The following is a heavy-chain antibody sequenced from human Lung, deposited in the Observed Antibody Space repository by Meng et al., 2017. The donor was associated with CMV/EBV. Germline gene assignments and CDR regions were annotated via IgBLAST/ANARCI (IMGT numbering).Heavy chain of an antibody. CDR3: ARMAGGGDFDY. D-gene: IGHD4-23*01. CDR1: GASISRGNC. CDR2: IDRSGSA. V-gene: IGHV4-4*01. J-gene: IGHJ4*02. Sequence: CAAAGASISRGNCWCRPGQAPGKGLEWFGEIDRSGSANYNPSLESRLTTSVDTLNNQFSLMLTSVTVADTAVYCCARMAGGGDFDYWGQGTLVTVSS.